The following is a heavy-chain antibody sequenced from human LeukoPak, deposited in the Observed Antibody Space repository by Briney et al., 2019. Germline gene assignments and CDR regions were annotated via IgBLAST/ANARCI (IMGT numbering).Heavy chain of an antibody. D-gene: IGHD6-19*01. CDR2: IYYNGST. V-gene: IGHV4-59*01. Sequence: SETLSLTCTVSGGSLNDYYWSWIRQPPGKGLEWIGNIYYNGSTNYNTSLKRRVPISVDTSKNQFSMKLSSVTAADTAVYYCARAGYSSGWYGGNYYSDYWGQGTLVSVSS. J-gene: IGHJ4*02. CDR3: ARAGYSSGWYGGNYYSDY. CDR1: GGSLNDYY.